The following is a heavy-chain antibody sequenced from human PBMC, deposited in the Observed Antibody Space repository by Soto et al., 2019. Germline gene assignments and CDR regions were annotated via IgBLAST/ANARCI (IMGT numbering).Heavy chain of an antibody. CDR1: GYSFTSYW. V-gene: IGHV5-10-1*01. CDR3: ASPSTYYYGSGSPYYYYGMDV. D-gene: IGHD3-10*01. CDR2: IDPSDSYT. J-gene: IGHJ6*02. Sequence: PGESLKISCKGSGYSFTSYWISWVRQMPGKGLEWMGRIDPSDSYTNYSPSFQGHVTISADKPISTAYLQWSSLKASDTAMYYCASPSTYYYGSGSPYYYYGMDVWGQGTTVTVSS.